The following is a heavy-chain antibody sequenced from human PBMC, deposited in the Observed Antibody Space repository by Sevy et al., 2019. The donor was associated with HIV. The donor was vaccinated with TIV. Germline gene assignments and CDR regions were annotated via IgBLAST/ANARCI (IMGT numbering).Heavy chain of an antibody. J-gene: IGHJ5*02. CDR1: GFTFSSYW. V-gene: IGHV3-7*01. D-gene: IGHD2-2*01. CDR3: ARDVAVVPAAMRFWFDP. Sequence: GGSLRLSCAASGFTFSSYWMSWVRQAPGKGLEWVANIKQDGSEKYYVDSVKGRFTISRDNAKNSLYLQMNSLRAEDTAVYYGARDVAVVPAAMRFWFDPWGQGTLVTVSS. CDR2: IKQDGSEK.